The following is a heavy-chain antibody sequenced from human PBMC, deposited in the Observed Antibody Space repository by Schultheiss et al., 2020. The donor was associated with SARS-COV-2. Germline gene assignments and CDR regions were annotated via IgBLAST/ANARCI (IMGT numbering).Heavy chain of an antibody. V-gene: IGHV5-51*01. CDR1: GYSFTSYW. J-gene: IGHJ6*02. Sequence: GGSLRLSCKGSGYSFTSYWIGWVRQMPGKGLEWMGIIYPGDSDTRYSPSFQGQVTISADKSISTAYLQWSSLKASDTAMYYCARGANSLWFGELWYGMDVWDQGTTVTVSS. CDR2: IYPGDSDT. D-gene: IGHD3-10*01. CDR3: ARGANSLWFGELWYGMDV.